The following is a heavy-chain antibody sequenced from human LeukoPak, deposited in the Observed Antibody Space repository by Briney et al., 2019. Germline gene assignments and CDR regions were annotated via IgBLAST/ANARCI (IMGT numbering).Heavy chain of an antibody. D-gene: IGHD4-17*01. CDR2: ISYIGST. J-gene: IGHJ3*02. CDR3: ARDPTTVTKGLDI. V-gene: IGHV4-59*11. CDR1: GGSMSSHY. Sequence: SETLSLTCTVSGGSMSSHYWSWIRQPPGKGLEWIGYISYIGSTNYNPSLKSRVTISVDTPKNQFSLKLSSVTAADAAVYFCARDPTTVTKGLDIWGQGTMVTVSS.